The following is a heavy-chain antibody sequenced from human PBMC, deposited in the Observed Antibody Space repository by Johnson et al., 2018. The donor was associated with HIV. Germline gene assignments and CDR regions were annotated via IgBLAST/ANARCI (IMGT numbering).Heavy chain of an antibody. CDR2: LLHDANGQ. Sequence: QVQVVESGGGVVQPGRSLRLSCVVSGLSFSNHAIYWVRQAPGKGLRWVPILLHDANGQHYADSVKGRFTISRDNSKNTLFLQMNSLGAEDTAVFYCARACRDGYTCDVYDIWGQGTMVTVSS. J-gene: IGHJ3*02. CDR3: ARACRDGYTCDVYDI. CDR1: GLSFSNHA. D-gene: IGHD5-24*01. V-gene: IGHV3-30*14.